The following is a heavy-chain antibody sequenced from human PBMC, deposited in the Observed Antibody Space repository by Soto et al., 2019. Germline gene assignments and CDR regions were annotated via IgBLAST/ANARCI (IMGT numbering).Heavy chain of an antibody. J-gene: IGHJ4*02. CDR1: GFTFSSYG. Sequence: QVQLVESGGGVVQPGRSLRLSCAASGFTFSSYGIHWVRQAPGKGLEWVAVISYDGSNKYYADSVKGRFTISRDNSKNTLYLQINSLRAEDTAVYYCAKEDATVVTIDYWGQGTLVTVSS. CDR3: AKEDATVVTIDY. V-gene: IGHV3-30*18. D-gene: IGHD4-17*01. CDR2: ISYDGSNK.